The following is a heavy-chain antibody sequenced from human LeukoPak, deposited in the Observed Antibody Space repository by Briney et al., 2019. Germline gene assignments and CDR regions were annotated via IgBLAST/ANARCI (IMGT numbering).Heavy chain of an antibody. V-gene: IGHV4-61*02. CDR2: IYTSGST. D-gene: IGHD6-6*01. CDR1: GGSISSGSYY. CDR3: ARDLLSSSAFDI. Sequence: PSETLSLTCTVSGGSISSGSYYWSWIRQPAGKGLEWIGRIYTSGSTNYNPSLKSRVTISVDTSKNQFSLKLSSVTAADTAVYYCARDLLSSSAFDIWGQGTMVTVSS. J-gene: IGHJ3*02.